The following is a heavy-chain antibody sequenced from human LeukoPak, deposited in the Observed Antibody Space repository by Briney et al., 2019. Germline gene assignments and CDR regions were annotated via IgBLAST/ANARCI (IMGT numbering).Heavy chain of an antibody. CDR1: GYTFTGYY. V-gene: IGHV1-2*02. CDR3: ARSPYYYDSSGYYYSASPDYYYFDY. Sequence: GASVKVPCKASGYTFTGYYMHWVRQAPGQGLEWMGWINPNSGGTNYAQKFQGRVTMTRDTSISTAYMELSRLRSDDTAVYYCARSPYYYDSSGYYYSASPDYYYFDYWGQGTLVTVSS. CDR2: INPNSGGT. J-gene: IGHJ4*02. D-gene: IGHD3-22*01.